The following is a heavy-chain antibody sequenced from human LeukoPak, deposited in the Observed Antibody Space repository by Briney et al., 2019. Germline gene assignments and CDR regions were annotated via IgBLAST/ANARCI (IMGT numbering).Heavy chain of an antibody. J-gene: IGHJ4*02. V-gene: IGHV4-59*01. CDR3: ASAFYGSGSYSFDY. Sequence: PSETLSLTCIVSGGSISSYYWSWIRQPPGKGLEWIGYIYYSGSTNYNPSLKSRVTISVDTSKNQFSLKLSSVTAADTAVYYCASAFYGSGSYSFDYWGQGTLVTVSS. CDR2: IYYSGST. D-gene: IGHD3-10*01. CDR1: GGSISSYY.